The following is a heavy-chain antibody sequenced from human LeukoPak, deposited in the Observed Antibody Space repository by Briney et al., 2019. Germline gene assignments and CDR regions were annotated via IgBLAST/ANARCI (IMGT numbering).Heavy chain of an antibody. CDR3: AREGSSWPIDY. V-gene: IGHV4-30-4*08. CDR2: IYYSGST. CDR1: GGSISSGDYY. D-gene: IGHD6-13*01. J-gene: IGHJ4*02. Sequence: SQTLSLTCTVSGGSISSGDYYWSWIRQPPGKGLEWIGYIYYSGSTYYNPSLNSRVTISVDTSKNQFSLKLSSVTAADTAVYYCAREGSSWPIDYWGQGTLVTVSS.